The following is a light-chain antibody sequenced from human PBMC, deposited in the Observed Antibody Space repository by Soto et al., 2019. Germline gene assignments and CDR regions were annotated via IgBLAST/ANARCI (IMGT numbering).Light chain of an antibody. Sequence: DIQLTQSPSPLSGSVGDTVTITFRASQTISSWLAWYQQKPGKAPKLLIYAASSLQSGVPSRFSGSGSGTDFTLTISSLQPEDFATYYCQQSYSTLITFGQGTRLEIK. CDR3: QQSYSTLIT. J-gene: IGKJ5*01. CDR2: AAS. V-gene: IGKV1-39*01. CDR1: QTISSW.